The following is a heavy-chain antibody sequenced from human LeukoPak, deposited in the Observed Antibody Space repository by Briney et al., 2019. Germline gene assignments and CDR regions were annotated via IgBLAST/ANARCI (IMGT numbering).Heavy chain of an antibody. Sequence: GGSLRLSCAASGFTFSNYWMTWVRQAPGKGLEWVANIKPDGSVGYYVDSVRGRFIISRDNAGNSLYLQMNSLRVEDTAVYYCTLNLVAAAGGHWGQGTLVIVSS. J-gene: IGHJ4*02. CDR1: GFTFSNYW. V-gene: IGHV3-7*01. CDR2: IKPDGSVG. CDR3: TLNLVAAAGGH. D-gene: IGHD6-13*01.